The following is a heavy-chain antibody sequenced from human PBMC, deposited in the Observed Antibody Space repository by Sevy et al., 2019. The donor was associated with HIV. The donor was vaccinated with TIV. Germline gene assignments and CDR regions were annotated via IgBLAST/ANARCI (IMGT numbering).Heavy chain of an antibody. CDR2: IIPIFGTA. V-gene: IGHV1-69*13. J-gene: IGHJ6*03. CDR3: ARSGYLNYYYMDV. CDR1: GGTFSSYA. D-gene: IGHD3-3*01. Sequence: ASVKVSCKASGGTFSSYAISWVRQAPGQGLEWMGGIIPIFGTANYAQKFQGRVTITADESTSTAYMALSSLRSEDTDVYYCARSGYLNYYYMDVWGKGTTVTVSS.